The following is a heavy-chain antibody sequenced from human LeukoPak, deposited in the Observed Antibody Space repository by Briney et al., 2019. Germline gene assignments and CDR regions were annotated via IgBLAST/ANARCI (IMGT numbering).Heavy chain of an antibody. Sequence: SETLSLTCAVYGGSFSGYYWSWIRQPPGKGLEWIGEINHSGSTNYNPSLKSRVPISVDTSKNQFSLKLSSVTAADTAVYYCARGSTASDYWGQGTLVTVSS. CDR2: INHSGST. D-gene: IGHD5-18*01. CDR3: ARGSTASDY. V-gene: IGHV4-34*01. J-gene: IGHJ4*02. CDR1: GGSFSGYY.